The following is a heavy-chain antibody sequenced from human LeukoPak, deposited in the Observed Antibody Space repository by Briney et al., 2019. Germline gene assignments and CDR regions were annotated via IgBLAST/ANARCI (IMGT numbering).Heavy chain of an antibody. J-gene: IGHJ5*02. Sequence: SQTLSLTCTVSGGSISSGGYYWSWIRQHPGKGLEWIGYIYYSGSTNYNPSLKSRVTISVDTSKNHFSLKLSSVTAADTAIYYCARGSGYDGSRTWGQGTLVTVSS. D-gene: IGHD3-16*01. CDR2: IYYSGST. CDR1: GGSISSGGYY. V-gene: IGHV4-31*03. CDR3: ARGSGYDGSRT.